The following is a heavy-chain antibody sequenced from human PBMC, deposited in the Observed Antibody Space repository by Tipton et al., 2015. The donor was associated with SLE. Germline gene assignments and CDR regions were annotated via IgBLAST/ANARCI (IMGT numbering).Heavy chain of an antibody. CDR2: IYSSGGT. CDR3: ARGGASVLIRNCYFDY. CDR1: GGSISSSKYY. V-gene: IGHV4-39*07. J-gene: IGHJ4*02. D-gene: IGHD2-8*01. Sequence: TLSLTCTVSGGSISSSKYYWGWIRQPPGKGLEWIGSIYSSGGTYYNPSLKSRVSISVDTSKNQFFLNLRSVTAADTAVYFCARGGASVLIRNCYFDYWGQGSLVTVSS.